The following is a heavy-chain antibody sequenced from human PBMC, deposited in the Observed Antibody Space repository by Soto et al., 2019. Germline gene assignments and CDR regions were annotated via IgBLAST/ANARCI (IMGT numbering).Heavy chain of an antibody. CDR3: AKDGDIAGAPGGYFAL. CDR2: ISWNSGSI. CDR1: GFTFDDYA. V-gene: IGHV3-9*01. Sequence: RRLSCAASGFTFDDYAMHWVRQAPGKGLEWVSGISWNSGSIGYADSVKGRFTISRDNAKDSLYLQMNSLRAEDTALYYCAKDGDIAGAPGGYFALWGRGTLVTVSS. J-gene: IGHJ2*01. D-gene: IGHD6-13*01.